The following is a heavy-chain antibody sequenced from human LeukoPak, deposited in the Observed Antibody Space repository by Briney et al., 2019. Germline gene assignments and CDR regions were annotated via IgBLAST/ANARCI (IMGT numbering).Heavy chain of an antibody. CDR1: GGSFSGYY. D-gene: IGHD3-22*01. V-gene: IGHV4-34*01. CDR2: INHSGST. CDR3: ARRLTMIVRGTFDY. Sequence: SETLSLTCAVYGGSFSGYYWSWIRQPPGNGLEWIGEINHSGSTNYNPSLKSRVTISVDTSKNQFSLKLSSVTAADTAVYYCARRLTMIVRGTFDYWGQGTLVTVSS. J-gene: IGHJ4*02.